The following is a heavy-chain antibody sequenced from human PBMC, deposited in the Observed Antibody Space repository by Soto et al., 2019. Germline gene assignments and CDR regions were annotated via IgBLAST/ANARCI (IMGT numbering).Heavy chain of an antibody. CDR2: IYYSGST. D-gene: IGHD4-17*01. CDR3: ARRNGDYGGYWFDP. V-gene: IGHV4-39*01. Sequence: QLQLQESGPGLVKPSETLSLTCTVSGGSISSSSYYWGWIRQPPGKGLEWIGSIYYSGSTYYNPSLKSRVTISVDTSKNQCSLKLSSVTAADTAVYYCARRNGDYGGYWFDPWGQGTLVTVSS. CDR1: GGSISSSSYY. J-gene: IGHJ5*02.